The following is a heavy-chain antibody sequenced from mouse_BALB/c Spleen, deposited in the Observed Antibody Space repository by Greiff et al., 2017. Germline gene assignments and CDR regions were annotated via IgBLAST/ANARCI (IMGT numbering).Heavy chain of an antibody. V-gene: IGHV1-80*01. J-gene: IGHJ1*01. CDR2: IYPGDGDT. Sequence: VQLRQSGAELVRPGSSVKISCKASGYAFSSYWMNWVKQRPGQGLEWIGQIYPGDGDTNYNGKFKGKATLTADKSSSTAYMQLSSLTSEDSAVYFCARYYGYDRDWYFDVWGAGTTVTVSS. CDR1: GYAFSSYW. CDR3: ARYYGYDRDWYFDV. D-gene: IGHD2-2*01.